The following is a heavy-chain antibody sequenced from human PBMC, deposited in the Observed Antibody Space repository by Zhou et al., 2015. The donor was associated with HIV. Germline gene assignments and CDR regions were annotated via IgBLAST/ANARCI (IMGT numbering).Heavy chain of an antibody. CDR3: AREGWGSWYFDL. CDR2: ISAYDGRT. V-gene: IGHV1-18*01. D-gene: IGHD7-27*01. J-gene: IGHJ2*01. CDR1: GYTFTGYG. Sequence: QVQVVQSGDEVRKPGASVKVSCKTSGYTFTGYGISWVRQAPGQGPEWIAYISAYDGRTSYAQKVQGRLTMTTDASTTTAYMELSGLTSDDAAVYYCAREGWGSWYFDLWGRGTLVSVSS.